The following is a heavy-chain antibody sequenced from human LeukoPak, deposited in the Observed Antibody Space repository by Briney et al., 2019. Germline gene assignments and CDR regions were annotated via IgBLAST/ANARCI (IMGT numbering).Heavy chain of an antibody. Sequence: GGSLRLSCAASGVTFSSYGMHWVLQAPGKGLEWVALISSDGNDKLYGDSVKGRFTISRDDSKSTLYLQMNSLRPEDTAVYYCTTHVIRGNSGDDYDDWGQGTLVTVSS. V-gene: IGHV3-30*03. CDR2: ISSDGNDK. CDR3: TTHVIRGNSGDDYDD. CDR1: GVTFSSYG. D-gene: IGHD5-12*01. J-gene: IGHJ4*02.